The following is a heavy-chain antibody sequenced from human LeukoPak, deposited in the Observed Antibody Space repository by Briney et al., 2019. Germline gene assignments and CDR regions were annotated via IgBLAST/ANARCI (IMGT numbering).Heavy chain of an antibody. CDR2: ISGSGGST. Sequence: GGSLRLSCAASGFTFSSYAMSWVRQAPGKGLEWVSAISGSGGSTYYVDSVKGRFTISRDNSKNTLYLQMNSLRAEDTAVYYCAKDQPRSSMIVVVPTPYYFDYWGQGTLVTVSS. CDR1: GFTFSSYA. J-gene: IGHJ4*02. D-gene: IGHD3-22*01. CDR3: AKDQPRSSMIVVVPTPYYFDY. V-gene: IGHV3-23*01.